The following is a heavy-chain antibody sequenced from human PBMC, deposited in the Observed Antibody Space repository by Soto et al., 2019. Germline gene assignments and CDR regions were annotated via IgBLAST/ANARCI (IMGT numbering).Heavy chain of an antibody. J-gene: IGHJ5*02. CDR1: GYTFTSYA. CDR3: ARDLSNWFDP. V-gene: IGHV1-3*01. Sequence: ASVKVSCKASGYTFTSYAMHWVRQAPGQRLEWMGWINAGNGNTKYSQKLQGRVTMTTDTSTSTAYMELRSLRSDDTAVYYCARDLSNWFDPWGQGTLVTVSS. CDR2: INAGNGNT.